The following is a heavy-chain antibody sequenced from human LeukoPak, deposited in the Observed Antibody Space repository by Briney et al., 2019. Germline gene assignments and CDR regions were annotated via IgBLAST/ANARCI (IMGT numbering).Heavy chain of an antibody. V-gene: IGHV4-34*01. CDR2: INHSGST. D-gene: IGHD6-13*01. CDR3: AREGYSSSYLFDP. CDR1: GGSFSGYY. Sequence: PSETLSLTCAVYGGSFSGYYWSWIRQPPGKGLEWIGEINHSGSTNYNPSLKSRVTISVDKSKNQFSLKLSSVTAADTVVYYCAREGYSSSYLFDPWGQGTLVTVSS. J-gene: IGHJ5*02.